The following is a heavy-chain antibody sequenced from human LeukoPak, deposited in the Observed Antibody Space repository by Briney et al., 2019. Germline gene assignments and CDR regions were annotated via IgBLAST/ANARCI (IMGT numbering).Heavy chain of an antibody. CDR1: GFTFSNYW. CDR2: IKQDGSEK. D-gene: IGHD2-8*01. Sequence: GGSLRLSCAVSGFTFSNYWLTWVRQAPGQGLEWVANIKQDGSEKHYVDSVKGRFTISRDNAKNSLYLQMNSLRAEDTAVYYCARDRQMAYWGQGTLVTVSS. V-gene: IGHV3-7*01. CDR3: ARDRQMAY. J-gene: IGHJ4*02.